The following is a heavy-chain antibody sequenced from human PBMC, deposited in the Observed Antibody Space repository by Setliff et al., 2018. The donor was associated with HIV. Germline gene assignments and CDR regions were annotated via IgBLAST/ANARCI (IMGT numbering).Heavy chain of an antibody. CDR3: ARARTGVTMVRGAMSF. D-gene: IGHD3-10*01. J-gene: IGHJ4*02. Sequence: GGSLRLSCAASGFSFSTYAMHWVRQAPGKGLEWVSVISYDGSSESYADSVKGRFTISRDNSKNTLYLQMNSLGPEDTAVYYCARARTGVTMVRGAMSFWGQGTLVTVS. CDR2: ISYDGSSE. CDR1: GFSFSTYA. V-gene: IGHV3-30*04.